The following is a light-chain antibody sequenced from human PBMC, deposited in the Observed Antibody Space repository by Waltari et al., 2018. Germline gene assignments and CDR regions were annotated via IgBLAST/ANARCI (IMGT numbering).Light chain of an antibody. CDR1: QGVRIN. CDR3: QQYNSYSLT. Sequence: AIQMTQSPSSLSASVGDRVIISCRASQGVRINVGWYQQKAGKAPKLLIYAARSLQSGVPSRFSGSGSGTDFTLSISSLQPEDVATYYCQQYNSYSLTFGQGTKVEIK. J-gene: IGKJ1*01. CDR2: AAR. V-gene: IGKV1-6*01.